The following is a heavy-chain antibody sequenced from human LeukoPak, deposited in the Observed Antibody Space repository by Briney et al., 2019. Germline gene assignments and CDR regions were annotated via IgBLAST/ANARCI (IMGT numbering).Heavy chain of an antibody. V-gene: IGHV3-30*02. D-gene: IGHD1-26*01. CDR2: IRYDGSNK. Sequence: GGSLRLSCAASGVPFSSYGMHGVRQAPGKGLEGVAFIRYDGSNKYYADSVKGRFTISRVNSKTTLYLQMNSLRAEDTAVYYCVAQWELFDYWGQGTLVTVSS. CDR3: VAQWELFDY. CDR1: GVPFSSYG. J-gene: IGHJ4*02.